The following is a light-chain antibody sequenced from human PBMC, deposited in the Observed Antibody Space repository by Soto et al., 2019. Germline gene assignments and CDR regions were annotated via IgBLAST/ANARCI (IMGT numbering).Light chain of an antibody. J-gene: IGKJ1*01. V-gene: IGKV1-5*03. CDR2: KAS. Sequence: DIQMTQSPSTLPASVGDRVTITCRASQSISSWLAWYQQKPGKAPNLLIYKASSLESGVPSRFSGSGSGTEFTLTISSLQPDDFATYYCQQYNNYPRSFGQGTKVEIK. CDR1: QSISSW. CDR3: QQYNNYPRS.